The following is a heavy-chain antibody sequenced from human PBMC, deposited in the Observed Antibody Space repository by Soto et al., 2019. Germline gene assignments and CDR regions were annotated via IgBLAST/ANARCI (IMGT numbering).Heavy chain of an antibody. V-gene: IGHV3-30*18. J-gene: IGHJ3*02. D-gene: IGHD2-21*01. CDR2: ISYDGSNK. Sequence: GGSLRLSCAASGFTFSSYGMHWVRQAPGKGLEWVAVISYDGSNKYYADSVKGRFTISRDNSKNTLYLQMNSLRAEDTAVYYCTKLIQGVNDAFDIWGQGTVVTVSS. CDR3: TKLIQGVNDAFDI. CDR1: GFTFSSYG.